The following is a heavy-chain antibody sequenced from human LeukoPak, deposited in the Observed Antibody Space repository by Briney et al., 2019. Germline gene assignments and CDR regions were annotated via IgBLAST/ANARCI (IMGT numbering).Heavy chain of an antibody. V-gene: IGHV3-30-3*01. CDR2: ISYDGSNK. CDR1: GFTFSSYA. J-gene: IGHJ4*02. CDR3: ARDRSSRGLDY. Sequence: GGSPRLSCAASGFTFSSYAMHWVRQAPGKGLEWVAVISYDGSNKYYADSVKGRFTISRDNSKNTLYLQMNSLRAEDTAVYYCARDRSSRGLDYWGQGTLVTVSS. D-gene: IGHD1-26*01.